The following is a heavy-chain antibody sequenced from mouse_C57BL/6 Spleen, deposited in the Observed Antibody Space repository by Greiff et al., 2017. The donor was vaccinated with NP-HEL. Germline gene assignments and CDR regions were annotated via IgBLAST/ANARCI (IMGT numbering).Heavy chain of an antibody. CDR1: GYAFSSSW. Sequence: VQLQQSGPELVKPGASVKISCKASGYAFSSSWMNWVKQRPGKGLEWIGRIYPGDGDTNYNGKFKGKATLTADKSSSTAYMQLSSLTSEDSAVYFCAREEAYSNYAAYWGQGTLVTVSA. D-gene: IGHD2-5*01. J-gene: IGHJ3*01. CDR3: AREEAYSNYAAY. V-gene: IGHV1-82*01. CDR2: IYPGDGDT.